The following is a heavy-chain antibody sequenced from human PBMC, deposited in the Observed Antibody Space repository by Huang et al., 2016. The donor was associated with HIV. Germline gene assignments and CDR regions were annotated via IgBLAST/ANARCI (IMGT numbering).Heavy chain of an antibody. CDR2: IYYSGST. Sequence: QLQLQESGPGLVKPSETLSLTCTVSGGSIRSDNYYWGGIRQPPGKGLGWIGDIYYSGSTDYTPSLKSRVTITVDTSKNQFSLKMRSVTAADTAVYYCARLPGSITMIRGVITDPYWGQGTLVTVSS. CDR3: ARLPGSITMIRGVITDPY. CDR1: GGSIRSDNYY. V-gene: IGHV4-39*01. D-gene: IGHD3-10*01. J-gene: IGHJ4*02.